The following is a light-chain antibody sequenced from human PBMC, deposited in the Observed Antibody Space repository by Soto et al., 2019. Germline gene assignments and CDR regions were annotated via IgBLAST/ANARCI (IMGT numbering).Light chain of an antibody. CDR2: DAS. J-gene: IGKJ2*01. Sequence: EIVLTQSPATLSLSPGERATLSCRASQSVSNFLAWYQQKPGQAPRVIIYDASTRATGNPARFSGSGSGTDFTLTISSLEPEDFAVYYCQQRSYWPGTFGQGTKLEIK. V-gene: IGKV3-11*01. CDR1: QSVSNF. CDR3: QQRSYWPGT.